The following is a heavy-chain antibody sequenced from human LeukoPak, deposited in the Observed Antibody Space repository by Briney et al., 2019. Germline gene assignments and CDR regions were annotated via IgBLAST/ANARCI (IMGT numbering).Heavy chain of an antibody. V-gene: IGHV4-30-2*01. Sequence: SETLSLTCAVSGGSISSGGYSWSWIRQPPGKGLEWIGYIYHSGSTYYNPSLKSRVTISVDRSKNQFSLKLSSVTAADTAVYYCASFDSSGYSDYWGQGTLVTVSS. D-gene: IGHD3-22*01. J-gene: IGHJ4*02. CDR2: IYHSGST. CDR3: ASFDSSGYSDY. CDR1: GGSISSGGYS.